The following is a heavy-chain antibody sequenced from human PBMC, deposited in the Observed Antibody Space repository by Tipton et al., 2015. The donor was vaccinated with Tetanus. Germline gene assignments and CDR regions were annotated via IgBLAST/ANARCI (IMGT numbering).Heavy chain of an antibody. V-gene: IGHV3-30-3*01. D-gene: IGHD6-25*01. CDR2: ISADGHKN. Sequence: SLRLSCGVSGFSLSRYVIHWVRQPPGKGLEWVAEISADGHKNYNRDSVGGRFTISRDISRDTLYLQMTNLRPDDTAIYYCAREGLVFGPAKLSYFDFWGQGTLVTVSS. CDR1: GFSLSRYV. J-gene: IGHJ4*02. CDR3: AREGLVFGPAKLSYFDF.